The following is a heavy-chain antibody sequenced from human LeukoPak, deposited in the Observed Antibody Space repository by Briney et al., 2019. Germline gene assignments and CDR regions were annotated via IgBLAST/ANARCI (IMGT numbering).Heavy chain of an antibody. CDR1: GGSISSGSYY. J-gene: IGHJ3*02. CDR3: ARDMLGWEPGHDAFDI. D-gene: IGHD1-26*01. V-gene: IGHV4-61*02. Sequence: SQTLSLTCTVSGGSISSGSYYWSWIRQPAGKGLEWIGRIYYSGSTYYNPSLKSRVTISVDTSKNQFSLKLSSVTAADTAVYYCARDMLGWEPGHDAFDIWGQGTMVTVSS. CDR2: IYYSGST.